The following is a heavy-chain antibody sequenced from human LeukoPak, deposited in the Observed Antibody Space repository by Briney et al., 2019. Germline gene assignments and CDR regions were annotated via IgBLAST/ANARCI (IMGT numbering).Heavy chain of an antibody. J-gene: IGHJ4*02. D-gene: IGHD3-22*01. V-gene: IGHV3-30-3*01. CDR1: GFTFSSYA. CDR3: ARVNGYYYYLGY. Sequence: PGGSLRLSCAASGFTFSSYAMHWVRQAPGKGLEWVAVISYDGSSKYYADSVKGRFTISRDNSKNTLYLQMNSLRAEDTAVYYCARVNGYYYYLGYWGQGTLVTVSS. CDR2: ISYDGSSK.